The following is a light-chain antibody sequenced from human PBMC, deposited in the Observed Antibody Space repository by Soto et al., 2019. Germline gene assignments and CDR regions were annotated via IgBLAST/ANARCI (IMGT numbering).Light chain of an antibody. J-gene: IGKJ1*01. Sequence: EIVMSQSPATLSVSAGERATLSCRSSQSVSSNVAWYQQKPGQAPRLLIYGASTRATGIPGRFSGSGSGTDFTLTISSLQSEDAAVYYCQYWWTFGQGTKVDI. CDR2: GAS. CDR1: QSVSSN. CDR3: QYWWT. V-gene: IGKV3-15*01.